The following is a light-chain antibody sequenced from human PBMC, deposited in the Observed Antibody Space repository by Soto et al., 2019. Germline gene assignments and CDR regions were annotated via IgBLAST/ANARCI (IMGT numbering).Light chain of an antibody. CDR2: DAS. CDR1: ENLRTF. CDR3: QQRSNWPPSIT. V-gene: IGKV3-11*01. Sequence: EIAMTQSPATLSLSPGERPTLSCRATENLRTFLAWYQQKAGQAPXXLXXDASNRATGIPARFSGSGSGTDFTLTISSLEPEDFAVYYCQQRSNWPPSITFGQGTRLEIK. J-gene: IGKJ5*01.